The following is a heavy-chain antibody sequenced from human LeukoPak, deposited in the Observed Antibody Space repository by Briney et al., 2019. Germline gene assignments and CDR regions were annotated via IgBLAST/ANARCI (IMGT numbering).Heavy chain of an antibody. CDR3: ATGITSIAAAGEADY. V-gene: IGHV1-2*02. D-gene: IGHD6-13*01. CDR1: GYTFTGYY. J-gene: IGHJ4*02. Sequence: ASVKVSCKASGYTFTGYYLHWVRQAPGQGLEWMGWINPDNGGTDYAQKFQGRVTMTRDTSISTAYMELSRLRSDDTAVYYCATGITSIAAAGEADYWGQGTLVTVSS. CDR2: INPDNGGT.